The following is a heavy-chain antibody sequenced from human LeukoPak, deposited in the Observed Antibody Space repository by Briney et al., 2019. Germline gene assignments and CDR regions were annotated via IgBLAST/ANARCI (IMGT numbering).Heavy chain of an antibody. J-gene: IGHJ4*02. D-gene: IGHD5-24*01. CDR1: GYTFTSYY. V-gene: IGHV1-69*13. CDR3: ARALPIND. CDR2: IIPIFGTA. Sequence: GASVKVSCKASGYTFTSYYMHWVRQAPGQGLEWMGGIIPIFGTANYAQKFQGRVTITADESTSTAYMELSSLRSEDTAVYYCARALPINDWNQGTLVTVSS.